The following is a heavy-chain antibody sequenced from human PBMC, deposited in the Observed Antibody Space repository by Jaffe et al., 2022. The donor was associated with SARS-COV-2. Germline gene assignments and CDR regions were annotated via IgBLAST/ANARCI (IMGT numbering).Heavy chain of an antibody. J-gene: IGHJ4*02. CDR2: IYYSGTT. D-gene: IGHD4-17*01. CDR1: GDSIDNSTYF. V-gene: IGHV4-39*01. CDR3: ARRDYGGNSWES. Sequence: QLHLQESGPGLVKPSATLSVTCTVSGDSIDNSTYFWGWIRQSPGKGLEWIGSIYYSGTTYYNPSLKSRVTVSVDTSKNQFSLKLNSVTAADTAVYFCARRDYGGNSWESWGRGTLVIVSS.